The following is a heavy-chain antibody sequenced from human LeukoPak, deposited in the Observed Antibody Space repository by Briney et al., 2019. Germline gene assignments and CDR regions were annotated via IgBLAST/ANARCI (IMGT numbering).Heavy chain of an antibody. CDR2: IYNGVNT. Sequence: SETLSLTCTVSGASVSSASYWAWIRQPPGKGVEWIAHIYNGVNTNYNPSLKSRVTISVDTSKNQFSLRLNSVTAADTAVYYCARSRAFNSGAFDPWGQGSLVTVSS. J-gene: IGHJ5*02. CDR3: ARSRAFNSGAFDP. D-gene: IGHD1-26*01. CDR1: GASVSSASY. V-gene: IGHV4-61*01.